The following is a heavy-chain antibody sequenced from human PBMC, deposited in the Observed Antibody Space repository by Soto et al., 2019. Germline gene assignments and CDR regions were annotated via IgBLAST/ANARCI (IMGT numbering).Heavy chain of an antibody. V-gene: IGHV4-31*03. CDR3: ARDRRGSYYNDY. Sequence: PSETLSLTCTVSGGSISSGGYYWSWIRQHPGKGLEWIGYIYYSGSTYYNPSLKSRVTISVDTSKNQFSLKLSSVTAADTAVYYCARDRRGSYYNDYWGQGTLVTVSS. D-gene: IGHD3-10*01. CDR2: IYYSGST. CDR1: GGSISSGGYY. J-gene: IGHJ4*02.